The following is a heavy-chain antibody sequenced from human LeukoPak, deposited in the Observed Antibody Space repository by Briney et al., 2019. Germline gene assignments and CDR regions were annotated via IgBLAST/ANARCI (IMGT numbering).Heavy chain of an antibody. CDR2: IWYDGSNK. CDR3: AKEACSGGSCYWTAFDY. V-gene: IGHV3-33*06. Sequence: GGSLRLSCAASGFTFSSYGMHWVRQAPGKGLEWVAVIWYDGSNKYYADSVKGRFTISRDNSKNTLYLQMNSLRAEDTAVYYCAKEACSGGSCYWTAFDYWGQGTLVTVSS. CDR1: GFTFSSYG. D-gene: IGHD2-15*01. J-gene: IGHJ4*02.